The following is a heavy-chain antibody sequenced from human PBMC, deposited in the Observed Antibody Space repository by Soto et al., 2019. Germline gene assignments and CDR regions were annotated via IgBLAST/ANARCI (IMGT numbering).Heavy chain of an antibody. V-gene: IGHV1-18*01. CDR2: IIGYDGRT. J-gene: IGHJ5*02. CDR3: ARDWKDIRHINCFDP. D-gene: IGHD1-1*01. Sequence: QLVQSGVEVKKPGASVRVSCKASGYTFINYGISWVRQAPGQGLEWRGWIIGYDGRTTYPQRFQGRVTMTTDTSTNTAYMELTSLTSDDTAVYHWARDWKDIRHINCFDPWGQGTLVTVSS. CDR1: GYTFINYG.